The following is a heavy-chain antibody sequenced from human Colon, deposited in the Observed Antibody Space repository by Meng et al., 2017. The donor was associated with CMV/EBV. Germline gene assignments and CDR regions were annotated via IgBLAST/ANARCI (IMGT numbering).Heavy chain of an antibody. CDR1: RDTFNNYA. CDR2: IVPIVSRT. Sequence: SVKVSCKASRDTFNNYAFNWVRQAPGQGLEWLGGIVPIVSRTNYAQKFQGRVTITADKSTSTAYMELSSLRSEDTALYFCATGGAAQSSTNRNHFDYWGQGTLVTVSS. J-gene: IGHJ4*02. D-gene: IGHD1-26*01. CDR3: ATGGAAQSSTNRNHFDY. V-gene: IGHV1-69*10.